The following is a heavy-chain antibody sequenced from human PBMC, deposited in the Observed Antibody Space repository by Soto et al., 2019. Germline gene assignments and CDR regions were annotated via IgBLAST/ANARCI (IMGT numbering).Heavy chain of an antibody. V-gene: IGHV3-48*02. J-gene: IGHJ5*02. D-gene: IGHD1-26*01. CDR1: GFTFSSYS. Sequence: EVQLVESGGGLVQPGGSLRLSCAASGFTFSSYSMKWVRQAPGKGLEWVSYISSSSSSIYYTYSVKSRFTISADNTKNSQSMQMNSLRDEDTAVYYCAIEGGILNWFDPWGQGTLVTVS. CDR2: ISSSSSSI. CDR3: AIEGGILNWFDP.